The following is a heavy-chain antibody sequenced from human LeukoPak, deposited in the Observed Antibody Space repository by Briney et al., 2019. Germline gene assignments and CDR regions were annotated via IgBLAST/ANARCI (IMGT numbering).Heavy chain of an antibody. CDR2: ISNSGSTI. J-gene: IGHJ6*02. CDR1: GFIFSSYE. V-gene: IGHV3-48*03. CDR3: ARDSDGYDILTGYYYYYYGMDV. D-gene: IGHD3-9*01. Sequence: GGSLRLSCAASGFIFSSYEMNWVRQAPGKGLEWVSYISNSGSTIYYADSVKGRFTISRDNAKNSLYLQMNSLRAEDTAVYYCARDSDGYDILTGYYYYYYGMDVWGQGTTVTVSS.